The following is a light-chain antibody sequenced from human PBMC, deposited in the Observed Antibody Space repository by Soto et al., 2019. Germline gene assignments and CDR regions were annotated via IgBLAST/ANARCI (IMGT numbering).Light chain of an antibody. CDR3: SSYTSSSTVV. CDR2: DVS. CDR1: SSDVGGYNY. J-gene: IGLJ2*01. V-gene: IGLV2-14*03. Sequence: QSALTQPASVSGSPGQSITISCTGTSSDVGGYNYVSWYQHHPGKAPKPVIYDVSDRPSGVSNRFSGSKSGNTASLTISGLQAEDEADFYCSSYTSSSTVVFGGGTKVTV.